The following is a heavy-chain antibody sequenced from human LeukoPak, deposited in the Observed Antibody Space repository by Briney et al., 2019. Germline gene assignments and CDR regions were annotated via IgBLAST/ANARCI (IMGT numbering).Heavy chain of an antibody. Sequence: LSCAASGFTFSSYGMHWVRQAPGKGXEGVAVXXYDGSNKYYADSVKGRFTISRDNSKNTLYLQMNSLRAEDTAVYYCARDCYYGSGSYLSYYYGMDVWGKGTTVTVSS. V-gene: IGHV3-33*01. CDR2: XXYDGSNK. J-gene: IGHJ6*04. CDR1: GFTFSSYG. CDR3: ARDCYYGSGSYLSYYYGMDV. D-gene: IGHD3-10*01.